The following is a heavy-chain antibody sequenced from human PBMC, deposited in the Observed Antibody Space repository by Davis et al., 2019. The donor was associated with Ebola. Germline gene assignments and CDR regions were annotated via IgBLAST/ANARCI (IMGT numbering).Heavy chain of an antibody. V-gene: IGHV3-33*06. D-gene: IGHD4-17*01. Sequence: PGGSLRLSCAASGFTFSSYGMHWVRQAPGKGLEWVAVIWYDGSNKYYADSVKGRFTISRDNSKNTMYLQMNNLREEDTAVYYCAKLIRYGDYENYWGQGTLVTVSS. CDR2: IWYDGSNK. J-gene: IGHJ4*02. CDR3: AKLIRYGDYENY. CDR1: GFTFSSYG.